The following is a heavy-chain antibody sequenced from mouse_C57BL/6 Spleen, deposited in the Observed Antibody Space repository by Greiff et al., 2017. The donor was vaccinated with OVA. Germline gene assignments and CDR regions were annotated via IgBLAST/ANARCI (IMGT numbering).Heavy chain of an antibody. V-gene: IGHV5-6*01. CDR1: GFTFSSYG. CDR2: ISSGGSYT. D-gene: IGHD2-3*01. Sequence: EVKLVESGGDLVKPGGSLKLSCAASGFTFSSYGMSWVRQTPDKRLEWVATISSGGSYTYYPDSVKGRFTISRDNAKNTLYLQMSSLKSEDTAMYYCARHDGYYGYFDVWGTGTTVTVSS. CDR3: ARHDGYYGYFDV. J-gene: IGHJ1*03.